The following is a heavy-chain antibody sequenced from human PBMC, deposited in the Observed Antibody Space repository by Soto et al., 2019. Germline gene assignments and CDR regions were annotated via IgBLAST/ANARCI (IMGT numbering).Heavy chain of an antibody. CDR3: ARWRRAFDY. J-gene: IGHJ4*02. CDR2: IYYSGST. Sequence: SETLSLTCTVSGGSIGSYYWSWIRQPPGKGLEWIGYIYYSGSTSYNPSLKSRVTISVDTSKNQFSLKLSSVTAADTAVYYCARWRRAFDYWGQGTLVTVSS. D-gene: IGHD5-12*01. CDR1: GGSIGSYY. V-gene: IGHV4-59*01.